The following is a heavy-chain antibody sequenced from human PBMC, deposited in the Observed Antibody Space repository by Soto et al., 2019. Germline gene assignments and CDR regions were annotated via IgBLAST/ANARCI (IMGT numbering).Heavy chain of an antibody. J-gene: IGHJ5*02. CDR3: ARGVVVAATNWFDH. D-gene: IGHD2-15*01. CDR1: GCPISSGAYY. V-gene: IGHV4-31*11. CDR2: IYYSGST. Sequence: PXETLSPTCAVSGCPISSGAYYWSWIRQHPGKGLEWIGYIYYSGSTYYNPSLKSRVTISVDTSKNQFSLKLSSVTAADTAVYYCARGVVVAATNWFDHWGQGTLVTVSS.